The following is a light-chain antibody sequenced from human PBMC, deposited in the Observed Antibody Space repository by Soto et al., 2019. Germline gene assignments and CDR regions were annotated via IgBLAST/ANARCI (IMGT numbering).Light chain of an antibody. J-gene: IGKJ5*01. CDR3: QQYDNSPIT. CDR2: DVS. CDR1: QSVSSR. Sequence: EIVLTQSPVTLSLSPGERATLSCRASQSVSSRLAWYQQKPGQAPRLLIYDVSNRATGIPARFSGSGSGTEFTLTISSLQSEDFAVYYCQQYDNSPITFGQGTRLEI. V-gene: IGKV3D-15*02.